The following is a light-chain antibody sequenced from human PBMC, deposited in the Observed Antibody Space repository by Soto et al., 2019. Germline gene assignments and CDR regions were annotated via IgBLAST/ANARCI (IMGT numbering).Light chain of an antibody. CDR3: AAWDDSLSALR. J-gene: IGLJ2*01. CDR2: RNN. Sequence: VLTQPPSASGTLGQRVTISCSGSSSNIGSNYVFWYQHLPGTAPRLLIYRNNQWPSGVPDRFSGSKSGTSASLAISGLRSEDEADYYCAAWDDSLSALRFGGGTKLTVL. V-gene: IGLV1-47*01. CDR1: SSNIGSNY.